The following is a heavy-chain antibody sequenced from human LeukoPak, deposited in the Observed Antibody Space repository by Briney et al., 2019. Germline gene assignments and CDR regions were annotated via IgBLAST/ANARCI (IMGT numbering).Heavy chain of an antibody. J-gene: IGHJ4*02. D-gene: IGHD5-24*01. CDR1: GFSFSSYR. CDR3: ARNFRDGYNNSFDY. Sequence: GGSLRLPCAASGFSFSSYRMNWVRQAPGKGLEWVTIISYDGSKKYYADYVKGRFTISRDNSKNTLYLQMNSLRAEDTAVYYCARNFRDGYNNSFDYWGQGTLVTVSS. CDR2: ISYDGSKK. V-gene: IGHV3-30*03.